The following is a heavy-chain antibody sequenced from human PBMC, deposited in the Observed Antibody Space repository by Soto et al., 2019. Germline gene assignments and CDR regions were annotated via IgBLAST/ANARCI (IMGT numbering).Heavy chain of an antibody. V-gene: IGHV1-24*01. CDR1: GYTLTELS. J-gene: IGHJ4*02. Sequence: GASVKVSCKVSGYTLTELSMHWVRQAPGKGLEWMGGFDPEDGETIYAQKFQGRVTMTEDTSTDTAYMELSSLRSEDTAVYYCAAGSIAVAGTGSDYWGQGTRVTVSS. D-gene: IGHD6-19*01. CDR3: AAGSIAVAGTGSDY. CDR2: FDPEDGET.